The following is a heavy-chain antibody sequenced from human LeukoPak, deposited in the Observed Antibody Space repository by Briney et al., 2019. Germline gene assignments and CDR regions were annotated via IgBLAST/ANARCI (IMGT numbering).Heavy chain of an antibody. CDR3: AAYYSDTSARD. CDR1: GHTFTAYY. D-gene: IGHD3-22*01. CDR2: INANSGGT. J-gene: IGHJ4*02. Sequence: ASVKASCKASGHTFTAYYMFWVRQAPRQGLEWLGWINANSGGTNYAPKFQGRVTMTRDTSISTAYMELSGLTSDDTAVYFCAAYYSDTSARDWGQGTLVTVSS. V-gene: IGHV1-2*02.